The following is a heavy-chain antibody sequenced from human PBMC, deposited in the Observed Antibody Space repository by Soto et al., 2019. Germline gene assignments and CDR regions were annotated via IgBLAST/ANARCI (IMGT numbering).Heavy chain of an antibody. J-gene: IGHJ6*02. CDR2: IRSKANSYAT. V-gene: IGHV3-73*01. CDR1: GFTFSGSA. Sequence: EVQLLESEGGLVQPGGSLKLSCAASGFTFSGSAMHWVGQASGKGLEWVGRIRSKANSYATAYAASVKGRFTISRDDSKNTAYLQMNSLKTEDTAVYYCTRAMPLHMDVWGQGTTVTVSS. CDR3: TRAMPLHMDV. D-gene: IGHD2-2*01.